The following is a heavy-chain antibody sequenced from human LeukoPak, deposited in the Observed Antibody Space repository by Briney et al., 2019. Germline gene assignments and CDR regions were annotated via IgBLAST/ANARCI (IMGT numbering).Heavy chain of an antibody. J-gene: IGHJ4*02. V-gene: IGHV3-23*01. CDR2: ANSGGTTT. CDR1: GFPSSDFS. CDR3: AKQSYARSLGE. Sequence: PGGSLRLSCATSGFPSSDFSMTWVRQAPGKGLEWISTANSGGTTTYYAESVKGRFTISRDTFKNALYLQMCSLRVEDTAIYYCAKQSYARSLGEGGPGTLVTVSS. D-gene: IGHD3-10*02.